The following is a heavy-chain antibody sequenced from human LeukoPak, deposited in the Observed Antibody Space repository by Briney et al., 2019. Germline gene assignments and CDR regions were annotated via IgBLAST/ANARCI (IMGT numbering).Heavy chain of an antibody. CDR2: INPSGGST. J-gene: IGHJ4*02. V-gene: IGHV1-46*04. CDR1: GYTFTSYY. CDR3: ARDGGTGTTPDDY. Sequence: ASVKVSCKASGYTFTSYYMHWVRQAPGQGLEWMGIINPSGGSTSYAQKLQGRVTITRDPSTSTVYMELSSLRSEDTAVYYCARDGGTGTTPDDYWGQGTLVTVSS. D-gene: IGHD4-11*01.